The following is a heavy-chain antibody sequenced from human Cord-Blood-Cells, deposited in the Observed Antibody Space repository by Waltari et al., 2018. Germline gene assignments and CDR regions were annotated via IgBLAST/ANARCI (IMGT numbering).Heavy chain of an antibody. CDR2: INYGGST. CDR1: GCSISSYY. J-gene: IGHJ4*02. Sequence: QVQLQESGPGLVKPSETLSLTCTVSGCSISSYYWSWIRQPPGKGLEWIGYINYGGSTNYTPSLKSRVTSSVDTSKNQFYLELSSVTAADTAVYYCARANAWSYKLLLDYWGQGTLVTGSS. CDR3: ARANAWSYKLLLDY. D-gene: IGHD3-10*01. V-gene: IGHV4-59*01.